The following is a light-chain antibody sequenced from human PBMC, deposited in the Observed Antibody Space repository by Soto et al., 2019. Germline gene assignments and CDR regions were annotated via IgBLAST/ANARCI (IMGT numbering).Light chain of an antibody. V-gene: IGLV2-14*01. Sequence: QSALTQPASVSGSPGQSITISCTGTSSDVGGYNYVSWYQQHPGKAPKLMIYDVSNRPSGVSNRFSGSKSGNTASLTISGLQAEAEAEYYCSSYTSSSTLYVFGTGTKLTV. CDR3: SSYTSSSTLYV. J-gene: IGLJ1*01. CDR1: SSDVGGYNY. CDR2: DVS.